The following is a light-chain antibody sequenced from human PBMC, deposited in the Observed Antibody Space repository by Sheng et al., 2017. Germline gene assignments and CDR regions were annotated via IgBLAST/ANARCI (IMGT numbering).Light chain of an antibody. J-gene: IGLJ2*01. V-gene: IGLV3-21*02. Sequence: SYELTQPPSVSVAPGQTARITCGGHNIGSKSVHWYQQKPGQAPVLAVYNDGDRPSGIPERFSGSNSGNTATLTISRVEVEDEADYYCQVWDSSVDRVFGGGTKLTVL. CDR1: NIGSKS. CDR3: QVWDSSVDRV. CDR2: NDG.